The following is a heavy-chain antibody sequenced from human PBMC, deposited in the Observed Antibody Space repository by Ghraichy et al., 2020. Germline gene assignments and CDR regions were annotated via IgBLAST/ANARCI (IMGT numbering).Heavy chain of an antibody. D-gene: IGHD1-26*01. CDR1: GFTFSSYA. V-gene: IGHV3-23*01. Sequence: GGPLRLSCAASGFTFSSYAMSWVRQAPGKGLEWVSAISGSGGSTYYADSVKGRFTISRDNSKNTLYLQMNSLRAEDTAVYYCAKDPVRSGSYYGDYWGQGTLGTVSS. CDR3: AKDPVRSGSYYGDY. CDR2: ISGSGGST. J-gene: IGHJ4*02.